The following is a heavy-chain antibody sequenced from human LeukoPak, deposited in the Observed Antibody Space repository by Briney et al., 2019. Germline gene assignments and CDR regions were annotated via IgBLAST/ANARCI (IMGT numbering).Heavy chain of an antibody. V-gene: IGHV1-24*01. J-gene: IGHJ4*02. Sequence: ASVTVSCKVSGDTVTGFSIHWVRQAPGHGLEWMGGFDPEDGGRIFAQKFQGRVTMTEDTSTDTAYMDLSSLRSEDTAVYYCATGYTYDYSLYWGQGTLVTVSS. D-gene: IGHD5-18*01. CDR2: FDPEDGGR. CDR3: ATGYTYDYSLY. CDR1: GDTVTGFS.